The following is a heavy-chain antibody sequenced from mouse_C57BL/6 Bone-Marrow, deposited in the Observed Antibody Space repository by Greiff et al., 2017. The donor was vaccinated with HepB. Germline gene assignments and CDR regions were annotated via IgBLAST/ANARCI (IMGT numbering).Heavy chain of an antibody. V-gene: IGHV5-12*01. CDR2: ISNGGGST. Sequence: EVKLVESGGGLVQPGGSLKLSCAASGFTFSDYYMYWVRQTPEKRLEWVAYISNGGGSTYYPDTVKGRITISRDNAKNTLYLQMSRLKSEDTAMYYCAVDGYYGFAYWGQGTLVTVSA. CDR3: AVDGYYGFAY. J-gene: IGHJ3*01. D-gene: IGHD2-3*01. CDR1: GFTFSDYY.